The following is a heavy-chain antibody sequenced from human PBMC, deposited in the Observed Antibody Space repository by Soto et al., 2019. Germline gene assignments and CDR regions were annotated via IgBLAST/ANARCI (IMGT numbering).Heavy chain of an antibody. CDR3: AMDARIAVAKGALCNWFDP. D-gene: IGHD6-13*01. CDR2: ISYDGFNR. Sequence: QVQLVESGGGVVQPGRSLRLSCAASGFTSTSYGMHWVRQAPGKGLEWVAVISYDGFNRYYGDSVKGRFTISRDDSKNTLYLQLNSLRPEDTAVYYCAMDARIAVAKGALCNWFDPWGQGTLVTVSS. CDR1: GFTSTSYG. V-gene: IGHV3-30*03. J-gene: IGHJ5*02.